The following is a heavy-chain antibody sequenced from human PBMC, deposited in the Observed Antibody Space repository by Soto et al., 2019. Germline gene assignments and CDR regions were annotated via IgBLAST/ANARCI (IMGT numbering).Heavy chain of an antibody. CDR2: VQTAREGGKT. CDR3: ATRISTTEDH. V-gene: IGHV3-15*07. Sequence: EVQLVESGGGLVKPGESLRLSCAASGFTFTNYWMHWVRQAPGKGPEWVGRVQTAREGGKTDYAVYAKGSITNSSDDTIEILYLKRNTVKNEAADFYECATRISTTEDHWGQGTLVTVSS. D-gene: IGHD2-15*01. J-gene: IGHJ4*02. CDR1: GFTFTNYW.